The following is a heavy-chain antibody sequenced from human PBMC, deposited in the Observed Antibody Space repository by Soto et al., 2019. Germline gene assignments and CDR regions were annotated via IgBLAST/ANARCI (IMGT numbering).Heavy chain of an antibody. CDR3: ARDGYFDH. CDR1: GYTFTSYG. Sequence: QVQLVQSGAEVKKPGDSVRVSCKASGYTFTSYGIGWVRQAPGQGLEWMGWISANNGNTKYAQKVQGRVTMTIDASTSTAYMELRSLRSDDAAVYYCARDGYFDHWGQGTLVTVSS. V-gene: IGHV1-18*01. J-gene: IGHJ4*02. CDR2: ISANNGNT.